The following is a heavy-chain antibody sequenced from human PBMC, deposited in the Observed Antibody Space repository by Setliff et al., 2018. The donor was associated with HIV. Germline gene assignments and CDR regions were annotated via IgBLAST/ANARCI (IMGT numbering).Heavy chain of an antibody. Sequence: SETLSLTCAVYDGSFSAYYWSWIRQPPGKGLEWIGEINHSGSTNHNPSLKSRVTMSVDTSKNQFSLKLSSVTAADTAVYYCARGGYYGSGSYGYWGQGTLVTVSS. CDR3: ARGGYYGSGSYGY. V-gene: IGHV4-34*01. J-gene: IGHJ4*02. D-gene: IGHD3-10*01. CDR1: DGSFSAYY. CDR2: INHSGST.